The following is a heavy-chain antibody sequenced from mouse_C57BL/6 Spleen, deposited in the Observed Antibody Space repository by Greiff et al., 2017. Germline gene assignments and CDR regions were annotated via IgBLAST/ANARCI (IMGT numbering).Heavy chain of an antibody. V-gene: IGHV1-82*01. J-gene: IGHJ2*01. CDR2: NYPGDGDT. CDR1: GYAFSSSW. Sequence: VQLQQSGPELVKPGASVKISCKASGYAFSSSWMNWVKQRPGKGLEWIGRNYPGDGDTNYNGKFKGKATLTADKSSSTAYMQLSSLTSEDSAVYFCARSGDYGGNYFDYWGQGTTLTVSS. CDR3: ARSGDYGGNYFDY. D-gene: IGHD2-4*01.